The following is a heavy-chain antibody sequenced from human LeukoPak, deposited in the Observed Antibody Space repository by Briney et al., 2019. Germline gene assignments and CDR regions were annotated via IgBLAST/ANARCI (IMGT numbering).Heavy chain of an antibody. J-gene: IGHJ5*02. V-gene: IGHV4-4*09. CDR2: IYISGTT. CDR1: GGSISSYY. Sequence: PSETLSLTCTVSGGSISSYYWTWLRQPPGKGLEWIGYIYISGTTNYNPSPKSRVTISLDTSKSQLSLKLSSVTAADTAVYYCARQPTGWNWFDPWSQGTLVTVSS. CDR3: ARQPTGWNWFDP. D-gene: IGHD4-17*01.